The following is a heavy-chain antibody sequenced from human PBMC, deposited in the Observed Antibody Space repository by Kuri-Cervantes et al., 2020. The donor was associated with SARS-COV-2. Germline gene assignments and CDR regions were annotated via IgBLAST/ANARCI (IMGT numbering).Heavy chain of an antibody. CDR2: IYTSGST. J-gene: IGHJ6*03. CDR3: ARVVVGYYYYYYMDV. Sequence: GSLRLSCTVSGGSISSYYWSWIRQPAGKGLEWIGRIYTSGSTNYNPSLKSRVTMSVDTSKNQFSLKLSSVTAADTAVYYCARVVVGYYYYYYMDVWGKGTTVTVSS. D-gene: IGHD2-2*01. V-gene: IGHV4-4*07. CDR1: GGSISSYY.